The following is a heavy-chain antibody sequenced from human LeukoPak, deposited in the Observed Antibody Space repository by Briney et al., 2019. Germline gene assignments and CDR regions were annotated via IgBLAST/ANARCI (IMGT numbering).Heavy chain of an antibody. CDR3: ARGSQKRGSYQGWDAFDI. V-gene: IGHV4-61*02. Sequence: SQTLSLTCTVSGGSISSGSYYWSWIRQPAGKGLEWIGRIYTSGSTNYNPSLKSRVTISVDTSKNQFSLKLSSVTAADTAVYYCARGSQKRGSYQGWDAFDIWGQGTMVTVSS. CDR1: GGSISSGSYY. CDR2: IYTSGST. D-gene: IGHD1-26*01. J-gene: IGHJ3*02.